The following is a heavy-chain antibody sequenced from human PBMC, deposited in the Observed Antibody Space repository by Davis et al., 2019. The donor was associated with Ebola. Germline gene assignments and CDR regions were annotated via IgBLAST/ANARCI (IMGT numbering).Heavy chain of an antibody. CDR1: GVSISRHY. Sequence: PSETLSLPCTVPGVSISRHYWSWIRQPPGKRLEWFGSIYYTGSAYYNSSLASRATISVDTSKNQFSLKLTSVTAADTAMYYCSERGSSVWGQGTLVTVSS. CDR3: SERGSSV. D-gene: IGHD3-10*01. J-gene: IGHJ4*02. CDR2: IYYTGSA. V-gene: IGHV4-59*03.